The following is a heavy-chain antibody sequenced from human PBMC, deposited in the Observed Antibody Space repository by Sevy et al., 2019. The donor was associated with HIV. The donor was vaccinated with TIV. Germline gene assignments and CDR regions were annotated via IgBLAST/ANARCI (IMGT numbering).Heavy chain of an antibody. CDR2: ITNDGSHK. V-gene: IGHV3-30*04. D-gene: IGHD6-19*01. CDR3: ARDPTIYASGWYYFDY. Sequence: GGSLRLSCAASGFTFRNYAIHWVRQAPGKGLEWVAVITNDGSHKYSADSVKGRFTISRDNSKKTVFLQMKSLRAEDTAMYYCARDPTIYASGWYYFDYWGQGTLVTVSS. J-gene: IGHJ4*02. CDR1: GFTFRNYA.